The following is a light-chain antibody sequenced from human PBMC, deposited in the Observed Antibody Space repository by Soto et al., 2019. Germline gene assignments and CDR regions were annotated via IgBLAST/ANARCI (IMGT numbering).Light chain of an antibody. CDR3: TSFAPGRIYV. CDR2: EVS. V-gene: IGLV2-14*03. Sequence: QSALTQPASVSGSPVQSITISCSGTSIAIGAYDYVSWYQQHPGRAPKLIIYEVSHRFSGLSYRFSGSKSGNTASLTISGLQAEDEGDYYCTSFAPGRIYVFGSGTKVTVL. CDR1: SIAIGAYDY. J-gene: IGLJ1*01.